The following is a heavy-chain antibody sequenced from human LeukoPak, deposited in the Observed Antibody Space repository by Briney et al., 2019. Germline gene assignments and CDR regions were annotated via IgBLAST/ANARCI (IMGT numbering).Heavy chain of an antibody. V-gene: IGHV4-34*01. CDR3: ARWSLRGCSGSPCFDY. CDR2: LTESGRT. Sequence: ASETLSLTCAVYGGSFSGYFWSWIRQPPGKGLEGIGELTESGRTSYNPSLKSRVTIAEDTSKNQFSLKLSSVTAADTAVYYCARWSLRGCSGSPCFDYWGQGTLVTVSS. D-gene: IGHD2-15*01. J-gene: IGHJ4*02. CDR1: GGSFSGYF.